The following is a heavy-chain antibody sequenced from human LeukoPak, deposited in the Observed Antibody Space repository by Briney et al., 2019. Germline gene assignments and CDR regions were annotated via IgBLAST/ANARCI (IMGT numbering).Heavy chain of an antibody. J-gene: IGHJ4*02. V-gene: IGHV3-20*04. CDR2: INWSGGST. CDR3: AREEYQVLLD. CDR1: GFTFDDYG. D-gene: IGHD2-15*01. Sequence: GGSLRLSCAASGFTFDDYGMNWVRQAPGKGLEWVSGINWSGGSTGYADSVKGRFTISRDNAKNSLYLQMNSLRVGDTAIYYCAREEYQVLLDWGQGILVTVAS.